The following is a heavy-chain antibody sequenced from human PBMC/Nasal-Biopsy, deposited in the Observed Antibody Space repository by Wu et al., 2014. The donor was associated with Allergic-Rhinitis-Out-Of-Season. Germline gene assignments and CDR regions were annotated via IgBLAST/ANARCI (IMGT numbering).Heavy chain of an antibody. D-gene: IGHD1-26*01. V-gene: IGHV3-23*01. CDR1: GSTFSSYA. J-gene: IGHJ5*01. Sequence: LRLSCAVSGSTFSSYAMSWVRQAPGKGLEWVSGISGSGSTYYADTVKGRFTISRDNSKNTQYLEMNSLRAEDTAVYYCAKRDGRHYEANWFDSWGQGTLVTVS. CDR3: AKRDGRHYEANWFDS. CDR2: ISGSGST.